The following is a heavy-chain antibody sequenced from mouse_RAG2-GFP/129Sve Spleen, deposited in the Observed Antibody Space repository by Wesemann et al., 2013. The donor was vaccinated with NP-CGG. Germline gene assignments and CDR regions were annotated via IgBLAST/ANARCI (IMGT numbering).Heavy chain of an antibody. J-gene: IGHJ2*01. V-gene: IGHV1-14*01. CDR3: ARERTPCLDY. Sequence: FKGKATLTSDKSSSTAYMELSSLTSEDSAVYYCARERTPCLDYWGQDTTLTVSS.